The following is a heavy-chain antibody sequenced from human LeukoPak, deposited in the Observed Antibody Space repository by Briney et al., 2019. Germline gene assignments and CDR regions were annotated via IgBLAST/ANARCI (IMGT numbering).Heavy chain of an antibody. D-gene: IGHD2-21*01. J-gene: IGHJ5*02. CDR1: GYTFTGYY. Sequence: ASVKVSCKASGYTFTGYYMHWVRQAPGQGLEWMGWVSGYNGNTNYAQKFEGRVATTTDTSSSTAFMELRSLRSDDTAIYYCARGDWFDPWGQGTLVTVSS. CDR3: ARGDWFDP. V-gene: IGHV1-18*04. CDR2: VSGYNGNT.